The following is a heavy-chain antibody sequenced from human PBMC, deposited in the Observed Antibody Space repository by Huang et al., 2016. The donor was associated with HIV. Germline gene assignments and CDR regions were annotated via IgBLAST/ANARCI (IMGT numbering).Heavy chain of an antibody. J-gene: IGHJ4*02. Sequence: QEQLVESGGGVVQPGGSLRLSCATSGFSFSHYGRHWVRQAPGKGLDGVAFIRFDGGNKHYADSAKGRFTISRDNSKKMLFLEMNSLRGDDTAFYYCATDLGGYSFDYWGQGALVSVSS. CDR1: GFSFSHYG. CDR3: ATDLGGYSFDY. V-gene: IGHV3-30*02. D-gene: IGHD2-21*02. CDR2: IRFDGGNK.